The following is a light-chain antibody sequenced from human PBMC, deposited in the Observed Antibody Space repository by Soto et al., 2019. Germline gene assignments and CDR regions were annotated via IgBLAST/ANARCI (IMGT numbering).Light chain of an antibody. CDR2: SND. CDR3: ATWDDSLTGWV. V-gene: IGLV1-44*01. J-gene: IGLJ3*02. CDR1: NSNIGSNT. Sequence: QSVLTQPPSASGTPGQRVTISCSGSNSNIGSNTVNWYQQFPGTAPKLVIYSNDQRPSGVPDRFFGSKSDTSASLAVSGLHSEDEADYYCATWDDSLTGWVFGGGTKLTVL.